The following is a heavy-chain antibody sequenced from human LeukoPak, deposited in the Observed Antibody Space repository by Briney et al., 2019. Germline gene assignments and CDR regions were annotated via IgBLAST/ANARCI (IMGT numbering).Heavy chain of an antibody. D-gene: IGHD3-10*01. CDR2: ISYDGSNK. V-gene: IGHV3-30*04. J-gene: IGHJ4*02. CDR1: GFTFSSYA. Sequence: GGSLRLSCAASGFTFSSYAMHWVRQAPGKGLEWVAIISYDGSNKYYADSVKGRFTISRDNSKYTLYLQMNSLRAEDTAVYYCAREEGSGSYSFDHWGQGTLVTVSS. CDR3: AREEGSGSYSFDH.